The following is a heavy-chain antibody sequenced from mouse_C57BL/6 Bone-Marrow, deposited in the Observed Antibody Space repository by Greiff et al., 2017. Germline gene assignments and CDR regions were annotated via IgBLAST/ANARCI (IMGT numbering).Heavy chain of an antibody. J-gene: IGHJ2*01. Sequence: DVKLVESGGGLVKPGGSLKLSCAASGFTFSDYGMHWVRQAPEKGLEWVAYISSGSSTIYYADTVKGRFTISRDNAKNTLFLQMTSLRSEDTAMYYCARPYYGDFDYGGQGTTLTVSS. CDR2: ISSGSSTI. V-gene: IGHV5-17*01. D-gene: IGHD1-1*01. CDR1: GFTFSDYG. CDR3: ARPYYGDFDY.